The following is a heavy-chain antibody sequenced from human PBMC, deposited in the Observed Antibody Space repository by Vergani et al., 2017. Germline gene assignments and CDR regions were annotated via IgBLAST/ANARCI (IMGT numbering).Heavy chain of an antibody. J-gene: IGHJ6*02. CDR3: ATDSHSSSLYGMDV. CDR2: FDPEDGET. V-gene: IGHV1-24*01. Sequence: QVQLVQSGAEVKKPGASVKVSCKVSGYTLSELSMPWLRQAPGKGLVWMVGFDPEDGETIYAQKFQGRVTMTEDTSTAKAYMELSSLRSEDTAVYYCATDSHSSSLYGMDVWGQGTTVTVSS. D-gene: IGHD6-6*01. CDR1: GYTLSELS.